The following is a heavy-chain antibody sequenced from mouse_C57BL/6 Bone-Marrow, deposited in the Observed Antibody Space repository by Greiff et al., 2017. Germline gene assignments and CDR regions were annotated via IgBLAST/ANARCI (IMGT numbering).Heavy chain of an antibody. V-gene: IGHV5-6*01. J-gene: IGHJ2*01. CDR3: ARHTGLDY. CDR1: GFTFSSYG. Sequence: EVQGVESGGDLVKPGGSLKLSCAASGFTFSSYGMSWVRQTPDKRLEWVATISSGGSYTYYPDSVKGRFTISRDNAKNTLYLQMSSLKSEDTAMYYCARHTGLDYWGQGTTLTVSS. CDR2: ISSGGSYT. D-gene: IGHD4-1*01.